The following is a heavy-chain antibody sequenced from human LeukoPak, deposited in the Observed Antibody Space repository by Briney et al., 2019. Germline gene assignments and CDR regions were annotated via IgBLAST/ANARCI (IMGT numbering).Heavy chain of an antibody. CDR2: IYYRGST. CDR1: GGSISNYY. J-gene: IGHJ5*02. Sequence: SETLSLTCTVSGGSISNYYWSWIRQPPGKGLEWIGYIYYRGSTNYNPSLKSRVTMSVDASKNQFSLKLSSVTAADPAVYYCASGSGWYFPTETWGQGTLVTVSS. D-gene: IGHD6-19*01. CDR3: ASGSGWYFPTET. V-gene: IGHV4-59*08.